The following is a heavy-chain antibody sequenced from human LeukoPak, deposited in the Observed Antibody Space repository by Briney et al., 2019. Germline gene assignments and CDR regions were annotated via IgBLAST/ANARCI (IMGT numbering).Heavy chain of an antibody. CDR2: INHSGST. CDR1: GGSFSGYY. D-gene: IGHD5-18*01. CDR3: ARGLKGVGYSYGLSNRVTYFDY. Sequence: SETLSLTCPVYGGSFSGYYWSWIRQPPGKGLEWIGEINHSGSTNYNPSLKSRVTISVDTSKKQFSLKLSSVTAADTAVYYCARGLKGVGYSYGLSNRVTYFDYWGQGTLVTVSS. V-gene: IGHV4-34*01. J-gene: IGHJ4*02.